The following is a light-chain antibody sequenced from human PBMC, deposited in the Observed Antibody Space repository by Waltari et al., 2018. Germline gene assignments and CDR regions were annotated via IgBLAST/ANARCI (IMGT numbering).Light chain of an antibody. CDR3: QQYYTSPRLT. CDR1: QSVSSSY. Sequence: EIVLTQSPGTLSLSPGERATLSCRASQSVSSSYLAWYQQKPGQAPRLLIYGASSRATGIPDRFSGSGSEPDFTLTISRLEPEDFAVYYCQQYYTSPRLTFGPGTKVDIK. J-gene: IGKJ3*01. V-gene: IGKV3-20*01. CDR2: GAS.